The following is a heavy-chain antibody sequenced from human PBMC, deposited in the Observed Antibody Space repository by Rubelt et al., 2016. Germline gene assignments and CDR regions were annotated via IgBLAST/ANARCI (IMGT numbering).Heavy chain of an antibody. CDR2: INHSGIT. CDR3: ARCADYYDYGMDV. CDR1: GGSFSGYY. V-gene: IGHV4-34*01. Sequence: QVQLQQWGAGLLKPSETLSLTCAVYGGSFSGYYWSWIRQPPGKGLEWIGEINHSGITNYNPSLRIRVTSSVDTSKNQFSRKLRSLTAAETAVYYFARCADYYDYGMDVWGQGTTVTVSS. J-gene: IGHJ6*02.